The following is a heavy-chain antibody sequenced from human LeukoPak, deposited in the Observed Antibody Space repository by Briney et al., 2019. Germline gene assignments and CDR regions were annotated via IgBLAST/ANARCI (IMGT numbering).Heavy chain of an antibody. CDR3: ARGAPTVTPTPFDY. Sequence: PGASLRLSCAASGFTFSSYEMNWVRQAPGKGLEWVSYISSSGSTIFYADSVKGRFTISRDNAKNSLYLQMNSLRAEDTAVYYCARGAPTVTPTPFDYWGLGTLFTVSS. D-gene: IGHD4-17*01. J-gene: IGHJ4*02. V-gene: IGHV3-48*03. CDR1: GFTFSSYE. CDR2: ISSSGSTI.